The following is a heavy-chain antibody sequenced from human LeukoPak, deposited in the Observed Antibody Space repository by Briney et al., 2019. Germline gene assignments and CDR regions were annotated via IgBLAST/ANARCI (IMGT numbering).Heavy chain of an antibody. CDR1: GFTFSSYT. CDR3: ARATWDPNYYYYMDV. Sequence: GGSLRLSCAASGFTFSSYTMKWVRQAPGKGLEGVSSISSSSSYIYYADSVKGRFTISRDNAKNSLFLQMNSLRAEDTAVYFCARATWDPNYYYYMDVWGKGTTVTISS. J-gene: IGHJ6*03. V-gene: IGHV3-21*01. CDR2: ISSSSSYI. D-gene: IGHD1-26*01.